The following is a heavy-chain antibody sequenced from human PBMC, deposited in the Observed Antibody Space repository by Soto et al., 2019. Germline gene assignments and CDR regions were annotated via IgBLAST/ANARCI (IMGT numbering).Heavy chain of an antibody. CDR3: AKVTSYRTKQGYFEY. J-gene: IGHJ4*02. V-gene: IGHV3-23*01. CDR1: VFTFSSYA. Sequence: GGSLRLSCAFSVFTFSSYAMSWVRHSPGKGLEWVSAISGSGGSTYYADSVKGRFTISRDNSKNTLYLQMNSLRAEDTAVYYCAKVTSYRTKQGYFEYWGQGTLVRVCS. D-gene: IGHD1-26*01. CDR2: ISGSGGST.